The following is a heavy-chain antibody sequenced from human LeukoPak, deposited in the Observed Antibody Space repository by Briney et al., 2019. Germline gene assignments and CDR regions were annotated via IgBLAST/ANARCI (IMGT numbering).Heavy chain of an antibody. J-gene: IGHJ6*03. V-gene: IGHV4-4*07. CDR1: GGTIGGYY. CDR2: IYKSGST. D-gene: IGHD3-10*01. CDR3: ARGGYYGSGSYSAYDYNYMDV. Sequence: SETLSLTCSVSGGTIGGYYWNWIRQSAGKGLEWIGRIYKSGSTNYNPSLKSRVTISIDKSNNQFSLILRSVTAADTAVYYCARGGYYGSGSYSAYDYNYMDVWGKGTTVTVAS.